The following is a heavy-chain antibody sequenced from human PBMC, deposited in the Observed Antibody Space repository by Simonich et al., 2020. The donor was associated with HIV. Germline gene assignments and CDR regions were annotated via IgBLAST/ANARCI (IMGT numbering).Heavy chain of an antibody. D-gene: IGHD6-13*01. CDR1: GFTFDDYA. Sequence: EVQLVESGGGLVQPGRSLRLSCAASGFTFDDYARHWVRQTPWEGLEWVSGICGNSGSIAYADSVKGRFTISRDNAKNSLYLQMNSLRPEDTALYYCARLTIAATGTGFDCWGQGTLVTVSS. J-gene: IGHJ4*02. V-gene: IGHV3-9*01. CDR3: ARLTIAATGTGFDC. CDR2: ICGNSGSI.